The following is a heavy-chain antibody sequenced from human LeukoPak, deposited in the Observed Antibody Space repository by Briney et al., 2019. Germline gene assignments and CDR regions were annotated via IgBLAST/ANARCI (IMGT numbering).Heavy chain of an antibody. CDR2: IYYSGST. D-gene: IGHD3-3*01. V-gene: IGHV4-39*01. J-gene: IGHJ5*02. Sequence: PSETLSLTCTVSGGSISSSSYYWGWIPQPPGKGLEWIGSIYYSGSTYYNPSLKSRVTISVDTSKNQFSLKLSSVTAADTAVYYCARRSITIFGVNPWGQGTLVTVSS. CDR1: GGSISSSSYY. CDR3: ARRSITIFGVNP.